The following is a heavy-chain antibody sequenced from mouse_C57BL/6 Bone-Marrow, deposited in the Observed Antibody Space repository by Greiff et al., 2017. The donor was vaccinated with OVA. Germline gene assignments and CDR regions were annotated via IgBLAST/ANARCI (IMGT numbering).Heavy chain of an antibody. CDR1: GYAFSNYW. J-gene: IGHJ3*01. Sequence: QVQLQQSGAELVKPGASVKISCKASGYAFSNYWMNWVKQRPGKGLEWIGQIYPGDGDTNYNGNFKGKASLTADKSSSTAYMQLSSLTSEDSAVYYCARGSWDWFAYWGQGTLVTVSA. CDR2: IYPGDGDT. CDR3: ARGSWDWFAY. D-gene: IGHD4-1*01. V-gene: IGHV1-80*01.